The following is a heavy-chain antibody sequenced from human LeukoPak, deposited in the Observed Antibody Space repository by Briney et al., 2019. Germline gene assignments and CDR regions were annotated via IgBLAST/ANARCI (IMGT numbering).Heavy chain of an antibody. J-gene: IGHJ6*02. Sequence: GASVKVSCKASGYTFTSYGISWVRQAPGQGLEWMGWISAYNGNTNYAQKLQGRVTMTTDTSTSTAYMELRSLRSDDTAVYYCARDGMPGSSSWTGYYYYGMDVWGQGTTVTVSS. V-gene: IGHV1-18*01. D-gene: IGHD6-13*01. CDR3: ARDGMPGSSSWTGYYYYGMDV. CDR1: GYTFTSYG. CDR2: ISAYNGNT.